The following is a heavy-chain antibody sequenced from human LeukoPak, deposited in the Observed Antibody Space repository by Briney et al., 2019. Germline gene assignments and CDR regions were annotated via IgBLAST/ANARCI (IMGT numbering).Heavy chain of an antibody. CDR2: IIPVLGIA. D-gene: IGHD2-15*01. J-gene: IGHJ4*02. Sequence: ASVKASCKASGGTFSSYAISWVRQAPGQGLEWMGRIIPVLGIANYAQKFQGRVTITADKSTSTAYMELSSLRSEDTAVYYCATKGGSYCSGGSCYDYWGQGTLVTVSS. V-gene: IGHV1-69*04. CDR1: GGTFSSYA. CDR3: ATKGGSYCSGGSCYDY.